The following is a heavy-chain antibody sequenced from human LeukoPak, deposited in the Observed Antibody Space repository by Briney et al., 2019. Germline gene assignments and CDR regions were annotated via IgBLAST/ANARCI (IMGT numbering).Heavy chain of an antibody. D-gene: IGHD5-12*01. Sequence: GASLRLSCAASGFTFSSYAMSWVRQAPGKGLEWVSAVSGSGGSTYYADSVEGRFTISRDNSKNTLYLQMNSLRAEDTAVYYCAKARIYSGYDYALFDYWGQGTLVTVSS. V-gene: IGHV3-23*01. CDR3: AKARIYSGYDYALFDY. J-gene: IGHJ4*02. CDR2: VSGSGGST. CDR1: GFTFSSYA.